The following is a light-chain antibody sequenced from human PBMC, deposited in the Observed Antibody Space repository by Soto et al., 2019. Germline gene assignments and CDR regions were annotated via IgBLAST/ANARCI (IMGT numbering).Light chain of an antibody. Sequence: EIVLTQSPATLSLSPGERATLSCRASQSLDNYLAWYQHKPGQAPRLLIYDASTRATDIPARFSGSGSGTDFTLTTSSLEPEDFAVYYCQQRGHWPSFGGGTKVEIK. J-gene: IGKJ4*01. CDR1: QSLDNY. V-gene: IGKV3-11*01. CDR2: DAS. CDR3: QQRGHWPS.